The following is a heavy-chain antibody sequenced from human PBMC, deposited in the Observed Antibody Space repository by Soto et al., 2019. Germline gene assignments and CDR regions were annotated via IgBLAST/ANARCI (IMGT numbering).Heavy chain of an antibody. CDR1: GGFVSSGSYY. J-gene: IGHJ3*02. Sequence: QVQLQQWGAGLLKPSETLSLTCAVYGGFVSSGSYYWSWIRQPPGKGLEWIGEMSHSGGTHFNPSHKSRVTISVDTSKNQFSLKMSSVTAADTALYYCARVERGTATTVVDAFEIWGPGTMVTVSS. V-gene: IGHV4-34*01. D-gene: IGHD1-1*01. CDR3: ARVERGTATTVVDAFEI. CDR2: MSHSGGT.